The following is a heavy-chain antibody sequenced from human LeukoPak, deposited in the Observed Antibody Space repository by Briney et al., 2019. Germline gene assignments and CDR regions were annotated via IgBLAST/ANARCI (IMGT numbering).Heavy chain of an antibody. D-gene: IGHD2-2*01. V-gene: IGHV3-66*01. CDR3: ARSKEGDCSSASCNYFDY. CDR1: GFTVSSNY. J-gene: IGHJ4*02. CDR2: IYSGGST. Sequence: GGSLRLSCAASGFTVSSNYMSWVRQAPGKGLEWVSVIYSGGSTYYADSVKGRFTISRDNSKNTLYLQMNSLRAADTAVYYCARSKEGDCSSASCNYFDYWGQGTLVTVSS.